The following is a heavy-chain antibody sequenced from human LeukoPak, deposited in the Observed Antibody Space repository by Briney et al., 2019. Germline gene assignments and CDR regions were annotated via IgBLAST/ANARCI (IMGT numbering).Heavy chain of an antibody. J-gene: IGHJ4*02. D-gene: IGHD2-15*01. Sequence: GASVKVSCKASGGTFSSYAISWVRQASGQGLEWMGRIIPILGIANYAQKFQGRVTITADKSTSTAYMELSSLRSEDTAVYYCARGPGGYCSGGSCYGRIDYWGQGTLVTVSS. V-gene: IGHV1-69*04. CDR2: IIPILGIA. CDR3: ARGPGGYCSGGSCYGRIDY. CDR1: GGTFSSYA.